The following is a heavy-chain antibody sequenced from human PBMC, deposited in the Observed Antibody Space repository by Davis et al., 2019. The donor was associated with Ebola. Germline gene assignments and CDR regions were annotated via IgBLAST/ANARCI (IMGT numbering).Heavy chain of an antibody. Sequence: SETLSLTCTVSGGSISSSSYYWGWIRQPPGKGLAWIGEINHSGSTNYNPSLKSRVTISVDTSKNQFSLKLSSVTAADTAVYYCARVGIVVVPAADFDYYYGMDVWGQGTTVTVSS. CDR2: INHSGST. D-gene: IGHD2-2*01. CDR3: ARVGIVVVPAADFDYYYGMDV. V-gene: IGHV4-39*07. J-gene: IGHJ6*02. CDR1: GGSISSSSYY.